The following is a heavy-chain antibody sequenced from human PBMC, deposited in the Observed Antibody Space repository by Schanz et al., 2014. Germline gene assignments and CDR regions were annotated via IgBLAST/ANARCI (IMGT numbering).Heavy chain of an antibody. Sequence: EVHLLESGGGLVEPGGSLRLSCATSGFSLDIFAVSWVRQAPGKGLEWVSSISTSGTYMYIADSLKGRLTISRYDAKKSMYLQMNNLRAEDTAVYYCVRVSFADPRLYRGMVRDIDSWGQGTLVTVSS. CDR2: ISTSGTYM. CDR3: VRVSFADPRLYRGMVRDIDS. V-gene: IGHV3-21*01. J-gene: IGHJ4*02. D-gene: IGHD5-18*01. CDR1: GFSLDIFA.